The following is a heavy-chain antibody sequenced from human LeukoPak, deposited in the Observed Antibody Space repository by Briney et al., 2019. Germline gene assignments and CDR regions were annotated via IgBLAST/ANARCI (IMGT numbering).Heavy chain of an antibody. D-gene: IGHD3-22*01. CDR3: ARPASSGYVGDNY. CDR1: GYTFTSYD. CDR2: MNPNSGNT. V-gene: IGHV1-8*01. J-gene: IGHJ4*02. Sequence: RASVKVSCKASGYTFTSYDINWVRQATGQGLEWMGWMNPNSGNTGYAQKFQGRVTMTRNTSISTAYMELSSLRSEDTTVYYCARPASSGYVGDNYWGQGTLVTVSS.